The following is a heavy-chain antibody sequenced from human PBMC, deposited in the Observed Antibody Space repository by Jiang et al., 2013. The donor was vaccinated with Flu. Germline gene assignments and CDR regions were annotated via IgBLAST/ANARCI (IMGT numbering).Heavy chain of an antibody. Sequence: GAEVKKPGSSVKVSCKASGGTFSSYAISWVRQAPGQGLEWMGRIIPILGIANYAQKFQGRVTITADKSTSTAYMELSSLRSEDTAVYYCASPKYSSSSGSFDYWGQGTLVTVSS. CDR1: GGTFSSYA. CDR3: ASPKYSSSSGSFDY. CDR2: IIPILGIA. V-gene: IGHV1-69*04. J-gene: IGHJ4*02. D-gene: IGHD6-6*01.